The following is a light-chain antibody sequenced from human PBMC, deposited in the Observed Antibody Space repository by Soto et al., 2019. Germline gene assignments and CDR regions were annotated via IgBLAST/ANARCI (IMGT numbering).Light chain of an antibody. CDR1: QSISSY. CDR2: DAS. J-gene: IGKJ1*01. Sequence: DIQMTQSPSSLSASVGDRVTITCRASQSISSYLNWYQQKPGKAPKLLIYDASSLQSGVQSRFSGSGSGTDFTLNISSLQPEDFATYYCQQSYSISWTFGQGTKVEIK. CDR3: QQSYSISWT. V-gene: IGKV1-39*01.